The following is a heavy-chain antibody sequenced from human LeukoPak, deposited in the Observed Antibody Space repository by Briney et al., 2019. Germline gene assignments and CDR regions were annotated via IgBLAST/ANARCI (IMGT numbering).Heavy chain of an antibody. J-gene: IGHJ6*02. CDR3: ARAIVVVPAAISYYYGMDV. Sequence: ASVKVSCKASGGTFTSYAISWVRQAPGQGLEWMGGIIPIFGTANYAQKFQGRVTITADESTSTAYMELSSLRSEDTAVYYCARAIVVVPAAISYYYGMDVWGQGTTVTASS. CDR2: IIPIFGTA. CDR1: GGTFTSYA. D-gene: IGHD2-2*01. V-gene: IGHV1-69*13.